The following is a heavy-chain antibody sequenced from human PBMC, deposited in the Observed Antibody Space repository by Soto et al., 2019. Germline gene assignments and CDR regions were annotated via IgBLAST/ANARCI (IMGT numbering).Heavy chain of an antibody. CDR2: ISSSSTTT. D-gene: IGHD5-12*01. V-gene: IGHV3-48*02. Sequence: EVQLVESGGGLVQPGGSLRLSCAASGFTFSIYSMNWVRQAPGKGLEWVSYISSSSTTTYYADSVKGRFTISRDNAKNSLYLQMNSLRDEDAAVYYCARGAYGVYVVDYLGQRANVTVSS. CDR1: GFTFSIYS. CDR3: ARGAYGVYVVDY. J-gene: IGHJ4*02.